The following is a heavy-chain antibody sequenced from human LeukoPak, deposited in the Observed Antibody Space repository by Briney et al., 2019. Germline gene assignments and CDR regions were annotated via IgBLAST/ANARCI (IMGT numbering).Heavy chain of an antibody. CDR1: GYTFTNYH. D-gene: IGHD3-10*01. J-gene: IGHJ4*02. V-gene: IGHV1-46*01. Sequence: ASVKVSCKASGYTFTNYHFHWVRQAPGQGLEWLGVINPSRGSTSYAQKFQGRVTMTRDTSTSTVYMELSSLRSEDTAVYYCARDGSGFDYWGQGTLVTVSS. CDR2: INPSRGST. CDR3: ARDGSGFDY.